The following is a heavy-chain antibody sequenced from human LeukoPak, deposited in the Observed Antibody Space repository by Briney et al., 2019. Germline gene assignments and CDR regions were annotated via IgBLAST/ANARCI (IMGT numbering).Heavy chain of an antibody. CDR2: MFHSGST. V-gene: IGHV4-38-2*02. Sequence: PSETLSLTCIVSGYSISGGYYWGWIRQSPGRGLQWVGSMFHSGSTYYNPPLKSRVTLSMDTSKNHFSLNLSTVTAADTAIYYCARPTGWAFDLWGQGILVTVSS. CDR1: GYSISGGYY. CDR3: ARPTGWAFDL. D-gene: IGHD6-19*01. J-gene: IGHJ4*02.